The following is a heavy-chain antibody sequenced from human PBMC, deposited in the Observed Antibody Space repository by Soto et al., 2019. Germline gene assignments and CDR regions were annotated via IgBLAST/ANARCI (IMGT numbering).Heavy chain of an antibody. Sequence: GGSLRLSCAASGFTFSSYSMNWVRQAPGKGLEWVSSISSSSSYIYYADSVKGRFTISRDNAKNSLYLQMNSLRAEDTAVYYCARDGFPGYSRGWFEYWGQGTLVTVSS. CDR3: ARDGFPGYSRGWFEY. CDR2: ISSSSSYI. V-gene: IGHV3-21*01. J-gene: IGHJ4*02. CDR1: GFTFSSYS. D-gene: IGHD6-19*01.